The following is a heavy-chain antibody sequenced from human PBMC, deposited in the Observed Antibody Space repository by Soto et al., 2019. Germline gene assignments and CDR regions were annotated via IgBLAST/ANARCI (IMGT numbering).Heavy chain of an antibody. J-gene: IGHJ3*02. CDR2: IKQDGSEK. V-gene: IGHV3-7*01. Sequence: PGGSLRLSCVASGFTFSSYWMSWVRQAPGKGLEWVANIKQDGSEKYYVDSVKGRFTISRDNAKNSLYLQMNSLRAEDTAVYYCARDGEYCSSTSCYVAAFDIWGRGTMVTVS. CDR3: ARDGEYCSSTSCYVAAFDI. D-gene: IGHD2-2*01. CDR1: GFTFSSYW.